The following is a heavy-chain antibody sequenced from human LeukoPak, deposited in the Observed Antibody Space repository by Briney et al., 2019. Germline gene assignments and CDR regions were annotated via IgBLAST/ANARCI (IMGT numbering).Heavy chain of an antibody. CDR1: GYTFTGYY. CDR2: INPNSGGT. J-gene: IGHJ4*02. D-gene: IGHD6-19*01. Sequence: ASVKVSCKASGYTFTGYYMHWVRQAPGQGLEWMGWINPNSGGTNYAQKFQGRVTMTEDTSTDTAYMELSSLRSEDTAVYYCATDSSGIEYYFDYWGQGTLVTVSS. CDR3: ATDSSGIEYYFDY. V-gene: IGHV1-2*02.